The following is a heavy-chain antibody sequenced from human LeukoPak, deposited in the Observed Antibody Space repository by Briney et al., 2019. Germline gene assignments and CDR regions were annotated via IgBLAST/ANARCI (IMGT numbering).Heavy chain of an antibody. CDR2: ISGSGGST. V-gene: IGHV3-23*01. D-gene: IGHD3-10*01. Sequence: PGGSLRLSCAASGFTFSSYDMSWVRQAPGEGLEWVSGISGSGGSTYYADSVKGRFTISRDNSKNTVYLQMNSLRADDTAVYYCAKDPLIFPMLRGVDYWGQGTLVTVSS. CDR1: GFTFSSYD. CDR3: AKDPLIFPMLRGVDY. J-gene: IGHJ4*02.